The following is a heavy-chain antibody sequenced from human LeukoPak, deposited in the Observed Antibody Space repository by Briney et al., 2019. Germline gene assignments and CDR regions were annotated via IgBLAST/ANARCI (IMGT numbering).Heavy chain of an antibody. CDR2: INHSGST. Sequence: SETLSLTCAVYGGSFSGYYWSWIRKPPGKGLEWIGEINHSGSTNYNPSLKSRVTISVDTSKNQFSLKLSSVTAADTAVYYCARGRRYSYGYKYFDYWGQGTLVTVSS. D-gene: IGHD5-18*01. V-gene: IGHV4-34*01. CDR1: GGSFSGYY. J-gene: IGHJ4*02. CDR3: ARGRRYSYGYKYFDY.